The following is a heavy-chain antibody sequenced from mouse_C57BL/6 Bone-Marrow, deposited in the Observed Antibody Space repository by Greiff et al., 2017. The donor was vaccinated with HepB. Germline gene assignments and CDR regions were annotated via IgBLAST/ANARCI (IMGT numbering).Heavy chain of an antibody. Sequence: QVQLKQSGAELARPGASVKMSCKASGYTFTSYTMHWVKQRPGQGLEWIGYINPSSGYTKYNQKFKDKATLTADKSSSTAYMQLSSLTSEDSAVYYCANTTVVDFDYWGQGTTLTVSS. CDR3: ANTTVVDFDY. V-gene: IGHV1-4*01. CDR1: GYTFTSYT. D-gene: IGHD1-1*01. J-gene: IGHJ2*01. CDR2: INPSSGYT.